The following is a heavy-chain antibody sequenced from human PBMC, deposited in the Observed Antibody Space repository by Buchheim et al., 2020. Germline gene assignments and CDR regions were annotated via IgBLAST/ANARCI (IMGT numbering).Heavy chain of an antibody. CDR1: GGSISSSNW. CDR3: ARGATVTTAVDY. CDR2: IYHSGST. V-gene: IGHV4-4*02. D-gene: IGHD4-17*01. J-gene: IGHJ4*02. Sequence: QVQLQESGPGLVKPSGTLSLTCAVSGGSISSSNWWSLVRQPPGKGLWWVGEIYHSGSTNYTPSLNSRVTILVDKSKNQFLMKLSSVTAADTAVYYCARGATVTTAVDYWGQGTL.